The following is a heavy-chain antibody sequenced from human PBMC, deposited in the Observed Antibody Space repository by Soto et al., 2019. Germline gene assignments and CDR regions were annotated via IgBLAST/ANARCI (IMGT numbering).Heavy chain of an antibody. V-gene: IGHV3-48*03. D-gene: IGHD3-10*01. Sequence: GGSLRLSCAASGFTFSDYEVNWVRQAPGKGLEWISYISASGATIHYADSVRGRLTISRDNAKNSVYLQMNSLRADDTGVYYCAKYYFGMGVWGQGTTVTV. CDR1: GFTFSDYE. CDR2: ISASGATI. J-gene: IGHJ6*02. CDR3: AKYYFGMGV.